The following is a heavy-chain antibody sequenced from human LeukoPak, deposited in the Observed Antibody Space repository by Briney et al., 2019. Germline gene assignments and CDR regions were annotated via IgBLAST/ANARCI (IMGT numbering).Heavy chain of an antibody. D-gene: IGHD2-2*01. Sequence: SETLSLTCTVSGGSISSYYWSWIRQPPGKGLEWIGYIYYSGSTNYNPSLKSRVTMSVDTSKNQFSLKLSSVTAADTAVYYCARSPLRYCSSTSCFSMDVWGQGTTVTVSS. J-gene: IGHJ6*02. CDR3: ARSPLRYCSSTSCFSMDV. CDR1: GGSISSYY. V-gene: IGHV4-59*12. CDR2: IYYSGST.